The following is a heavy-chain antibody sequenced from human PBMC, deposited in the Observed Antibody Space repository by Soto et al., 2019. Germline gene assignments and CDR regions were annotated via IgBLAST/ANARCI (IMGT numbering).Heavy chain of an antibody. J-gene: IGHJ4*02. CDR3: ARGDSGTYFRYFDY. V-gene: IGHV4-30-2*01. CDR2: IYHSGTS. Sequence: QLQLQESGSGLVKPSQTLSLTCAVSGGSISGDGYSWSWIRQPPGKGLEWSGYIYHSGTSYSSPSLKSRVTISIDKAKTQFSLRMNCVTAADTAVYYCARGDSGTYFRYFDYWGQGTLVTVSS. CDR1: GGSISGDGYS. D-gene: IGHD3-10*01.